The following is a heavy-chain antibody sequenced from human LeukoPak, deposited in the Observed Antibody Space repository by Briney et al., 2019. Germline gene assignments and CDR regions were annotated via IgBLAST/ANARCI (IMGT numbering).Heavy chain of an antibody. J-gene: IGHJ3*02. D-gene: IGHD3-3*01. CDR3: ARDYYDFWSGFGAFDI. Sequence: PGGSLRLSCAASRFTFSSYWMSWVRQAPGKGLEWVANIKQDGSEKYYVDSVKGRFTISRDNAKNSLYLQMNSLRAEDTAVYYCARDYYDFWSGFGAFDIWGQGTMVTLSS. CDR2: IKQDGSEK. V-gene: IGHV3-7*01. CDR1: RFTFSSYW.